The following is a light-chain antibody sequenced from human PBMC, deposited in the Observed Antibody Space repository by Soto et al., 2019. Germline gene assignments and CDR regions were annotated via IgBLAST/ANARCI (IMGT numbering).Light chain of an antibody. J-gene: IGKJ1*01. CDR3: QQYYTYSWT. CDR1: QTISSW. Sequence: DIQMTQSPSSLSASVGDRVTITCRASQTISSWLAWYQQKPGTAPNLLIYDASSLHRGVPSRFSGSGSGTDFTLTISSLQPDDFATYYCQQYYTYSWTFGQGTKVDIK. CDR2: DAS. V-gene: IGKV1-5*01.